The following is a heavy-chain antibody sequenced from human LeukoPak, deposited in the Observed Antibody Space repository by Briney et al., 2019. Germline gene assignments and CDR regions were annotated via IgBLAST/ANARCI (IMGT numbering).Heavy chain of an antibody. CDR1: GFTFSSNA. V-gene: IGHV3-23*01. J-gene: IGHJ3*02. CDR3: AKVITAGWQKDDLDI. Sequence: TGGSLRLSCAASGFTFSSNAMNWVRQAPGKGLEWVSAISGSAGSTYYADSVKGRFTISRDNSKNTLYLQMNNLGAEDTALYYCAKVITAGWQKDDLDIWGRGTTVTVSS. CDR2: ISGSAGST. D-gene: IGHD5-18*01.